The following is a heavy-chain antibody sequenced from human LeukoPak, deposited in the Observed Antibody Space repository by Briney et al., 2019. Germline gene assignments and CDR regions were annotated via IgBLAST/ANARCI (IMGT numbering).Heavy chain of an antibody. Sequence: SETLSLTGTVSGGSISSSYWSWIRQPPGEGLEWIGYIYYSGSTNYNPSLKSRVTISLDTSKNQFSLKLSSVTAADTAVYYCARMAAAGPYDYWGQGTLVTVSS. V-gene: IGHV4-59*01. CDR2: IYYSGST. J-gene: IGHJ4*02. CDR3: ARMAAAGPYDY. D-gene: IGHD6-13*01. CDR1: GGSISSSY.